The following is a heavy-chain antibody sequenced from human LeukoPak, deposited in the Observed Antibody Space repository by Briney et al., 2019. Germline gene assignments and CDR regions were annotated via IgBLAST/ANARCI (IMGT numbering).Heavy chain of an antibody. D-gene: IGHD2-15*01. CDR2: IKQDGSEK. CDR3: ARGYCSGGSCLYDY. V-gene: IGHV3-7*03. J-gene: IGHJ4*02. CDR1: GFTFSSYW. Sequence: PGGSLRLSCAASGFTFSSYWMSWVRQAPGKGLEGVANIKQDGSEKYYVDSVKGRFTISRDNAKNSLYLQMNSLRAEDTAVYYCARGYCSGGSCLYDYWGQGTLVTVSS.